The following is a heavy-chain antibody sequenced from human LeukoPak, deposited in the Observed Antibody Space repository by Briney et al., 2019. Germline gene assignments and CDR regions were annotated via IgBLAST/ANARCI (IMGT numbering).Heavy chain of an antibody. J-gene: IGHJ4*02. D-gene: IGHD5-12*01. V-gene: IGHV4-59*08. Sequence: SETLSLTCTVSGGSISSYYWSWIRQPPGKGLEWIGYIYYSGSTDYNPSLKSRVTISVDTSKNQFSLKLSSVTAADTAVYYCARRDIVATIFGYWGQGTLVTVSS. CDR3: ARRDIVATIFGY. CDR1: GGSISSYY. CDR2: IYYSGST.